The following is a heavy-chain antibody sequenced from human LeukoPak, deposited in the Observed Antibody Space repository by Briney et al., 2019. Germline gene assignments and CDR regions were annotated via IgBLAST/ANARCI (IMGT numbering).Heavy chain of an antibody. J-gene: IGHJ4*02. CDR1: GFTFSSYE. V-gene: IGHV3-23*01. D-gene: IGHD3-16*01. CDR2: ISDSGGST. Sequence: PGGSLRLSCAASGFTFSSYEMNWVRQAPGKGLEWVAGISDSGGSTNYADSVKGRFTISRDNPKNTLYLQMNSLRAEDTAVYFCAKRGIVIRVILVGFHKEAYYFESWGQGALVTVSS. CDR3: AKRGIVIRVILVGFHKEAYYFES.